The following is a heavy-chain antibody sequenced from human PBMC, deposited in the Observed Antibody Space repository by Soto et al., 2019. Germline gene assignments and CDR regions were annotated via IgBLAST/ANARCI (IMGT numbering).Heavy chain of an antibody. CDR2: IIPIFGTA. J-gene: IGHJ5*02. V-gene: IGHV1-69*13. CDR3: ARWLRYLDWLGWFDP. Sequence: ASVKVSCKASGGTFSSYAISWVRQAPGQGLEWMGGIIPIFGTANYAQKFPGRVTITADESTSTAYMELSSLRSEDTAVYYCARWLRYLDWLGWFDPWGQGTLVTVSS. D-gene: IGHD3-9*01. CDR1: GGTFSSYA.